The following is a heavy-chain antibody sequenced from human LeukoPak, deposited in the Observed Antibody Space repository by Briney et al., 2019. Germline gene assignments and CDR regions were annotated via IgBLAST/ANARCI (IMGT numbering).Heavy chain of an antibody. D-gene: IGHD5-24*01. CDR3: ARVRTGVATTLIDY. Sequence: GGSLRLSCAASGFTFSSYSMNWVRQAPGKGLEWVSSISSSSTYIYYTASLKGRFTISRDNAKQSLYLQMNSLRAEDTAVYFCARVRTGVATTLIDYWGQGTLVSVSS. J-gene: IGHJ4*02. CDR2: ISSSSTYI. CDR1: GFTFSSYS. V-gene: IGHV3-21*01.